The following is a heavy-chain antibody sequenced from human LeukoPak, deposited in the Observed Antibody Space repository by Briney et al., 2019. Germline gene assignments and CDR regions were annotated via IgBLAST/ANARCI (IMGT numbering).Heavy chain of an antibody. D-gene: IGHD1-26*01. Sequence: PGGSLRLSCAASGFTFSDYHMTWIRQAPGKGLEWVSYISGSGSTIYYADSVKGRFTISRANAKKSLYLQMNSLRAEDTAVYYCARIQSGFDIWGQGTMVTVSS. J-gene: IGHJ3*02. CDR3: ARIQSGFDI. CDR1: GFTFSDYH. V-gene: IGHV3-11*04. CDR2: ISGSGSTI.